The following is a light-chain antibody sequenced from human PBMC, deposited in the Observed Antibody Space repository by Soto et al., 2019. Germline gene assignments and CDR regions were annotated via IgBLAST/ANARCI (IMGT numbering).Light chain of an antibody. CDR1: QSISNY. CDR2: GAS. V-gene: IGKV4-1*01. J-gene: IGKJ1*01. CDR3: QKYYGTPRT. Sequence: DIQMTQSPSSLSASVGDRVTITCRASQSISNYLAWYQQKPGQPPKLLIYGASTRESGVPDRFSGSGSGTDFTLTISRLQAEDVAVYYCQKYYGTPRTFGQGTKVEIK.